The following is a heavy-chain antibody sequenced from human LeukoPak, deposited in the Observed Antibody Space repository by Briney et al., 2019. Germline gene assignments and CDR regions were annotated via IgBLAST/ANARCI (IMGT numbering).Heavy chain of an antibody. V-gene: IGHV3-64*02. CDR1: GFTFSSYA. Sequence: GGSLRLSCAASGFTFSSYAMHWVRQAPGKGLEYVSAISSNGGATFYADSVKGRFTISRDNSKKTLFLQMGSVRAEDMAVYYCARKSDSGFDSYLDYWGQGTQVTVSS. D-gene: IGHD5-12*01. J-gene: IGHJ4*02. CDR3: ARKSDSGFDSYLDY. CDR2: ISSNGGAT.